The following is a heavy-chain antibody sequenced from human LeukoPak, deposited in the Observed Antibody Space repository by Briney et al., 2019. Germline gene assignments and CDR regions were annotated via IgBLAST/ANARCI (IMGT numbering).Heavy chain of an antibody. CDR1: GGSISNSYW. Sequence: SGTLSLTCAVSGGSISNSYWWSWVRPPPGKGLEWIGEINHSGSTNYNPSLKSRVTISVDTSKNQFSLKLSSVTAAGTAVYYCARGRGSYPFDYWGQGTLVTVSS. CDR3: ARGRGSYPFDY. V-gene: IGHV4-4*02. D-gene: IGHD1-26*01. J-gene: IGHJ4*02. CDR2: INHSGST.